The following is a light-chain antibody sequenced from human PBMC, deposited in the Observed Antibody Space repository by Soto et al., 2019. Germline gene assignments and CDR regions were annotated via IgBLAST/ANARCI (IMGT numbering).Light chain of an antibody. Sequence: DLPLTASPSTLSGSIGARVTITCRASQTISSWLAWYQQKPGKAPKLLIYKASTLKSGVPSRFSGSGSGTEFTLTISSLQPDDFAVYYCQQYNNWPPITFGQGTLLEI. J-gene: IGKJ5*01. CDR3: QQYNNWPPIT. CDR2: KAS. CDR1: QTISSW. V-gene: IGKV1-5*03.